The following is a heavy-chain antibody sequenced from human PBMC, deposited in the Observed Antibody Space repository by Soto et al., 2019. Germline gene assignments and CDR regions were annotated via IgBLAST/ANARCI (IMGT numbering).Heavy chain of an antibody. D-gene: IGHD3-10*01. CDR2: ISGSGGST. V-gene: IGHV3-23*01. J-gene: IGHJ4*02. Sequence: WGSLRLSCSASGFTFSSYAMSWCRQAPGKGLEWVSAISGSGGSTYYADSVKGRFTISRDNSKNTLYLQMNSLRAEDTAVYYCAKCPYYGSGSYPFDYWGQGTLVTVSS. CDR3: AKCPYYGSGSYPFDY. CDR1: GFTFSSYA.